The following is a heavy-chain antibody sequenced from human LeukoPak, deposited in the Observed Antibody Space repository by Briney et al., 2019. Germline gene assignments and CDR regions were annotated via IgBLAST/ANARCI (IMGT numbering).Heavy chain of an antibody. D-gene: IGHD5-18*01. CDR1: GYTFTRYG. J-gene: IGHJ4*02. V-gene: IGHV1-18*01. CDR3: ARVNGYSNGWIDY. CDR2: ISANNGNT. Sequence: ASVKVSCKAAGYTFTRYGVSSVRQAPGQGLEWMGWISANNGNTNYPRTVQGRVTMTTDTSTNTPYMHLRSLRSDDTPVYYCARVNGYSNGWIDYWGQGALVTVSS.